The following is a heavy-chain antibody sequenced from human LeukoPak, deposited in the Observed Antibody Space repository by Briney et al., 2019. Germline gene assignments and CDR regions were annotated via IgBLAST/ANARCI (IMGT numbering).Heavy chain of an antibody. Sequence: GGSLRLSCAASGFTFSNYAMSWVRQAPGKGLEWVSTLSGTGGSTYYADSVKGRFTISRENAKNSLYLQMNSLRAEDTAVYYCARASAAAGTALSYYYYGMDVWGQGTTVTVSS. CDR3: ARASAAAGTALSYYYYGMDV. CDR2: LSGTGGST. CDR1: GFTFSNYA. J-gene: IGHJ6*02. D-gene: IGHD6-13*01. V-gene: IGHV3-23*01.